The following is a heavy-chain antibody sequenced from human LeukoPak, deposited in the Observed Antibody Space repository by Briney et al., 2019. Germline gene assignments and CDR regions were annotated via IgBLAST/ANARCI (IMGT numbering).Heavy chain of an antibody. Sequence: SETLSLTCTVSGGSISSSSYYWGWIRQPPGKGLEWIGSIYYSGSTYYNPSLKSRVTISVDTSKNQFSLMLNSVTAADTAVYYCGRVNAAVPRSDPWGQGTLVTVSS. CDR2: IYYSGST. V-gene: IGHV4-39*07. CDR1: GGSISSSSYY. D-gene: IGHD6-13*01. J-gene: IGHJ5*02. CDR3: GRVNAAVPRSDP.